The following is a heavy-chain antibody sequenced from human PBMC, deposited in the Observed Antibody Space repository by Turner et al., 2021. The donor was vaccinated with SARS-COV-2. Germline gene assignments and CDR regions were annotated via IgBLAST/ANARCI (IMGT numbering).Heavy chain of an antibody. D-gene: IGHD6-13*01. CDR3: ARAAYSSSWSGGDWFDP. CDR1: GGSISSGDYY. J-gene: IGHJ5*02. Sequence: QLQLQESGPGLVKPSETLALTCTVSGGSISSGDYYWSWIRQPPGKGLEWIGYIYNSGSTYYNPSLKSRVTISVDTSTTQFSLKLSSGTAADTAVYYCARAAYSSSWSGGDWFDPWGQGTLVTVSS. V-gene: IGHV4-30-4*01. CDR2: IYNSGST.